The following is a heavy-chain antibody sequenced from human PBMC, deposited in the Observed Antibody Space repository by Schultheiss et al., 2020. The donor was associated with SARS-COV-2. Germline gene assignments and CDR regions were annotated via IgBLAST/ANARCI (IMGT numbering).Heavy chain of an antibody. CDR3: ARDQGSGGSSYFDY. CDR1: GFTFSNAW. J-gene: IGHJ4*02. CDR2: ISYDGSNK. V-gene: IGHV3-30*03. D-gene: IGHD2-15*01. Sequence: GGSLRLSCAASGFTFSNAWMNWVRQAPGKGLEWVAVISYDGSNKYYADSVKGRFTISRDNSKNTLYLQMNSLRAEDTAVYYCARDQGSGGSSYFDYWGQGTLVTVSS.